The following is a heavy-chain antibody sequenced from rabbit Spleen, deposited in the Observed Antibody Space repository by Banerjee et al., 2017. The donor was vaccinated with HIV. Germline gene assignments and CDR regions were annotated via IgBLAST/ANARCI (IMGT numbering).Heavy chain of an antibody. Sequence: QEQLVESGGGLVQPEESLTLTYKASGVSFSDRDVMCWVRQAPGKGLEWIGYIDPLFGTTYYANWVNGRFTISSDNAQNTVDLQMNSLTAADTATYFCAREDVGGSISLWGPGTLVTVS. CDR3: AREDVGGSISL. V-gene: IGHV1S47*01. CDR1: GVSFSDRDV. CDR2: IDPLFGTT. D-gene: IGHD1-1*01. J-gene: IGHJ4*01.